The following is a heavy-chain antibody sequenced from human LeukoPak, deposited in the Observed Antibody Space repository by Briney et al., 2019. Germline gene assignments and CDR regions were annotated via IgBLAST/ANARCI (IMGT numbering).Heavy chain of an antibody. Sequence: SETLSLTCTVSGGSISSSSYYWGWIRQPPGKGLEWIGSIYYSGSTYYNPSLKSRVTISVDTSKNQFSLKLSSVTAADTAVYYCARSPSLRCSSTRRTCYYMDVWGKGTTVTVSS. J-gene: IGHJ6*03. D-gene: IGHD2-2*01. CDR3: ARSPSLRCSSTRRTCYYMDV. CDR1: GGSISSSSYY. V-gene: IGHV4-39*07. CDR2: IYYSGST.